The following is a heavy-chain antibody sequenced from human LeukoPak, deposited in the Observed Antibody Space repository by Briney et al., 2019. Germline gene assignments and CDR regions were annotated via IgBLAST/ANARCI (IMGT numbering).Heavy chain of an antibody. J-gene: IGHJ5*02. CDR1: GGSISSSSYY. CDR3: ARGPTIAARWFDP. D-gene: IGHD6-6*01. Sequence: SETLSLTCTVSGGSISSSSYYWSWIRQPPGKGLEWIGEINHSGSTNYNPSLKSRVTISVDTSKNQFSLKLSSVTAADTAVYYCARGPTIAARWFDPWGQGTLVTVSS. V-gene: IGHV4-39*07. CDR2: INHSGST.